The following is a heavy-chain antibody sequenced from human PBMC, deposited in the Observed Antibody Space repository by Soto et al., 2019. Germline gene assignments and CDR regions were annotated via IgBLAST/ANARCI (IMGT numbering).Heavy chain of an antibody. CDR1: GGSFSGYY. D-gene: IGHD2-8*01. Sequence: PSETLSLTCAVYGGSFSGYYWSWIRQPPGKGLEWIGEINHSGSTNYNPSLKSRVTISVDTSKNQFSLKLSSVTAADTAVYYCARGQGIGYCTNGVCYDWFDPWGQGTLVTVSS. J-gene: IGHJ5*02. CDR3: ARGQGIGYCTNGVCYDWFDP. V-gene: IGHV4-34*01. CDR2: INHSGST.